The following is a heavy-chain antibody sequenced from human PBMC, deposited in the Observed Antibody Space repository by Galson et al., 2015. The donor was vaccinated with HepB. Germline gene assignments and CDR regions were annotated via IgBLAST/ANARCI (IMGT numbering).Heavy chain of an antibody. CDR2: TNPGGGSA. CDR3: ARTPSQWELLDH. V-gene: IGHV1-46*01. Sequence: SVKVSCKASGYTFITYYMHWVRQAPGQGLEWMGVTNPGGGSATYAQKFQGRVTMTRDTSTSTVYMEMSSLRSEDTAVYYCARTPSQWELLDHWGQGTLVTVSS. J-gene: IGHJ4*02. CDR1: GYTFITYY. D-gene: IGHD1-26*01.